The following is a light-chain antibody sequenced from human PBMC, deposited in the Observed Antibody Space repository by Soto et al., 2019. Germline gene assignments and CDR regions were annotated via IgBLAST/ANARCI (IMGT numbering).Light chain of an antibody. CDR1: STDVGGYNY. J-gene: IGLJ1*01. V-gene: IGLV2-8*01. Sequence: QSVLTQPPSASGSAGQSVTISCTGTSTDVGGYNYVSWYQQHPGKAPKLMIYEVSKRPSGVPDRFSGSKSGNTASLTVSGLQADDEADYYCSSYAGNNIHYVFGTGTKGTVL. CDR3: SSYAGNNIHYV. CDR2: EVS.